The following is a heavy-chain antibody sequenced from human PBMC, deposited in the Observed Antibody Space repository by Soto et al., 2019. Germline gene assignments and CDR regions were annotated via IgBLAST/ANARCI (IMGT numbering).Heavy chain of an antibody. V-gene: IGHV1-24*01. CDR3: TTDMTAKYFIY. CDR1: GYTLNDVS. J-gene: IGHJ4*02. CDR2: FDHENGEA. D-gene: IGHD3-16*01. Sequence: ASVKVSCKVPGYTLNDVSMHWVRQAPGKGLEWMGGFDHENGEAIYAEKFQGRVTVTEDTSTDTAYMELSSLRSDDTAVYYCTTDMTAKYFIYWGQGTPVTVSS.